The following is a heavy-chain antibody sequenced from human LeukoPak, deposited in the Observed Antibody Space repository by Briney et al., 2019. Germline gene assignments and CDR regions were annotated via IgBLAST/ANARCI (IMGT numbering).Heavy chain of an antibody. CDR1: GFTFSSYA. CDR2: ISGSGGST. D-gene: IGHD2-2*01. J-gene: IGHJ6*02. CDR3: ARDPYCSSTSCLPDYYYYGMDV. V-gene: IGHV3-23*01. Sequence: GGSLRLSCAASGFTFSSYAMSWVRQAPGKGLEWVSAISGSGGSTYYADSVKGRFTIPRDNSKNTLYLQMNSLRAEDTAVYYCARDPYCSSTSCLPDYYYYGMDVWGQGTTVTVSS.